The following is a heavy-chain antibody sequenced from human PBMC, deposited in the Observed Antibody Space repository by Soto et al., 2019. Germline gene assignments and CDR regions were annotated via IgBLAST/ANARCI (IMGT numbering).Heavy chain of an antibody. D-gene: IGHD3-22*01. Sequence: QVQLQESGPGLVKPSQTLSLTCTVSGGSISSGGYYWSWIRQHPGKGLEWIGYIYYSGSTYYNPSLKSRVTISVDTSKNQCSLKLSSVTAADTAVYYCARENYDSSGYYSYYFDYWGQGTLVTVSS. V-gene: IGHV4-31*03. CDR1: GGSISSGGYY. CDR2: IYYSGST. CDR3: ARENYDSSGYYSYYFDY. J-gene: IGHJ4*02.